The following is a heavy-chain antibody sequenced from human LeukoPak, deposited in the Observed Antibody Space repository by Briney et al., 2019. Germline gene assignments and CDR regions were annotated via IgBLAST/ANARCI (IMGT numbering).Heavy chain of an antibody. CDR1: GGSIRAYY. V-gene: IGHV4-59*08. CDR2: IYYTGSP. CDR3: ATIAGSSSY. Sequence: SETLSLTCTVSGGSIRAYYWTWFRHPPGMGLEWIGYIYYTGSPNYNPSLKSRVTISVDTSKNQFSLKLSSVTAADTAVYYCATIAGSSSYWGQGTLVTVSS. J-gene: IGHJ4*02. D-gene: IGHD6-6*01.